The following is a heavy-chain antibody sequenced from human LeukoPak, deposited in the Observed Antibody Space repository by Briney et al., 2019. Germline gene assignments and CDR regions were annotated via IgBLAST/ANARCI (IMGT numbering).Heavy chain of an antibody. CDR1: GFTFSSYA. V-gene: IGHV3-30*01. CDR2: ISYGGSNK. CDR3: ARDWGSSGYYYFDY. J-gene: IGHJ4*02. Sequence: GGSLRLSCAASGFTFSSYAMHWVRQAPGKGLEFVAVISYGGSNKYYADSVKGRFAISRDNSKNTLYLQMNSLRTEDTAVYYCARDWGSSGYYYFDYWGQGTLVTVSS. D-gene: IGHD3-22*01.